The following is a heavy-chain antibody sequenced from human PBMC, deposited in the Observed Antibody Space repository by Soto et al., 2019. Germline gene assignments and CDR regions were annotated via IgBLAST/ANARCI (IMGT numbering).Heavy chain of an antibody. V-gene: IGHV2-5*02. D-gene: IGHD6-19*01. J-gene: IGHJ4*02. CDR1: GFSLSTSGVG. CDR3: VNRRNQWLVFDY. Sequence: QITLKESGPTLVKPTQTLTLTCTFSGFSLSTSGVGVGWIRQPPGKALEWLALIYWDDDKRYSPSPKSRLTITKDTSKNQVVLTMTNMDPVDTGTYYCVNRRNQWLVFDYWGQGTLVTVSS. CDR2: IYWDDDK.